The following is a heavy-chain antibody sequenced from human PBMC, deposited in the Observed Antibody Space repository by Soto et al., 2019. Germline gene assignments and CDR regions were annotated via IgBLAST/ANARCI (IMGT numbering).Heavy chain of an antibody. D-gene: IGHD2-2*01. CDR1: GYTFSNYG. CDR3: ARVVPGAEAWFGP. CDR2: ISLYSDGT. J-gene: IGHJ5*02. Sequence: QVQLLQSGGEVNRPGASVKVSCKTSGYTFSNYGITWVRQAPGQPLEWLGWISLYSDGTNYAQKFQGRVSMTTDTSTTTAYMELRSLRYYDTAVYYCARVVPGAEAWFGPWGQGTLVTVSS. V-gene: IGHV1-18*01.